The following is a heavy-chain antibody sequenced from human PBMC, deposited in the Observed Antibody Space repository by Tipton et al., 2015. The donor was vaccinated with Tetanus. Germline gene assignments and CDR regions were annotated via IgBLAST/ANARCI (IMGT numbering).Heavy chain of an antibody. CDR3: AKDRRCVRSCFDE. D-gene: IGHD2-15*01. V-gene: IGHV3-30*18. CDR2: ISNDGRRE. Sequence: SLRLSCAASGFTFTSSGMHWVRPAPGKGLARVAFISNDGRREFYADSVKGRFSISRDSSENTLYLQMGGVLTEDTSVYYCAKDRRCVRSCFDECGHGALVTVSS. J-gene: IGHJ4*01. CDR1: GFTFTSSG.